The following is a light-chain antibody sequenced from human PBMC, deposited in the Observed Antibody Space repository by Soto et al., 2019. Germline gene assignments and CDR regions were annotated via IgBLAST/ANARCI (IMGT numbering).Light chain of an antibody. V-gene: IGKV3-20*01. CDR2: GAS. Sequence: EVVLTQSPGTLSLSPGERATLSCRASQTISTKSLAWYQQRPGQAPRLLINGASSRATDIPDRFSGSGSGADFTLTISRLEPEDFAVYYCQHYSNSPTMYTFGQGTKLEIK. CDR3: QHYSNSPTMYT. CDR1: QTISTKS. J-gene: IGKJ2*01.